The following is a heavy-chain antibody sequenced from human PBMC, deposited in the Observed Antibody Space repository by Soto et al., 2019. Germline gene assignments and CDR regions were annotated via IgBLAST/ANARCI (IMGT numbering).Heavy chain of an antibody. V-gene: IGHV4-39*01. Sequence: SGTLYLACTVSGGTINSTDYSWGWIRQPPGKGLEWIGTFYYSGSTNYNPSLKSRVFISVDTSQNQFSLKLSSVAAADTAMYYCARKIGYCNGGRCHGHYALDVWGQGTMVTVSS. CDR2: FYYSGST. CDR3: ARKIGYCNGGRCHGHYALDV. J-gene: IGHJ3*01. CDR1: GGTINSTDYS. D-gene: IGHD2-15*01.